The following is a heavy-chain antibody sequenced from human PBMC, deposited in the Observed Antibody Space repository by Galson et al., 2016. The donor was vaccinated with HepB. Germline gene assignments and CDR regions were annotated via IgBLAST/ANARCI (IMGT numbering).Heavy chain of an antibody. Sequence: SLRLSCAGSGFTFRDYAMSWVRQAPGKGLEWVSRINNDGSDTDYADSVKGRFTISRDNAKNTLYLQMNSLRAEDTAVYYCVKLSSAWYVDRRASFDSWGQGALVTVSS. CDR1: GFTFRDYA. CDR2: INNDGSDT. CDR3: VKLSSAWYVDRRASFDS. J-gene: IGHJ4*02. V-gene: IGHV3-74*01. D-gene: IGHD6-19*01.